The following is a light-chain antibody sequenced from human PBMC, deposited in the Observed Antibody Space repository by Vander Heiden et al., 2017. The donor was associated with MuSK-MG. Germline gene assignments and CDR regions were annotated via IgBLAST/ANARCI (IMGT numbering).Light chain of an antibody. Sequence: QSVLTQPPSVSGAPGQSVTISCTGSSANIGAGYDGHWYQQLPGTAPNRLIYGNSNRPSGVPDRFSGSKAGTSASRAITGLQAEDEAEDDCQYYDSRLSGVGFGGGTKLTVL. J-gene: IGLJ3*02. CDR1: SANIGAGYD. V-gene: IGLV1-40*01. CDR3: QYYDSRLSGVG. CDR2: GNS.